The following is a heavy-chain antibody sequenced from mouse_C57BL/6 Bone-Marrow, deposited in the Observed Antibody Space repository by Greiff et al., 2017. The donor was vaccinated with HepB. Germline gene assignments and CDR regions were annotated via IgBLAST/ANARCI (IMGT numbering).Heavy chain of an antibody. V-gene: IGHV2-5*01. CDR2: IWRGGST. J-gene: IGHJ4*01. D-gene: IGHD2-3*01. Sequence: VQLQQSGPGLVQPSQSLSITCTVSGFSLTSYGVHWVRQSPGKGLEWLGVIWRGGSTDYNAAFMSRLSITKYNSKSQVFFKMNSLQADDTAIYYCAKNRDGYYYPMDYWGQGTSVTVSS. CDR3: AKNRDGYYYPMDY. CDR1: GFSLTSYG.